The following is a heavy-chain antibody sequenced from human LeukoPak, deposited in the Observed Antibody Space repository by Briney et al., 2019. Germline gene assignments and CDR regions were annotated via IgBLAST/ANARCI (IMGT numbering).Heavy chain of an antibody. Sequence: ASVKVSCKAFGYTFTSHTITWVRQAPGQGLEWMGWITTYNGDTNYAQKLQGRVTMTTDTSTSTAYMELRSLRSDDTAVYYCASGGLGFDYWGQGTLVTVSS. CDR1: GYTFTSHT. V-gene: IGHV1-18*01. D-gene: IGHD3-3*01. J-gene: IGHJ4*02. CDR2: ITTYNGDT. CDR3: ASGGLGFDY.